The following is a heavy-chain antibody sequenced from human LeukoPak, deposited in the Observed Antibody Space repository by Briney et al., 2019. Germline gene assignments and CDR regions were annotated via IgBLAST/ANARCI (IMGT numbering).Heavy chain of an antibody. J-gene: IGHJ4*02. CDR1: GFTFSSYG. Sequence: GGSLRLSCAASGFTFSSYGMHWVRQAPGKGLEWVAVISYDGSNKYYADSVKGRFTISRDNSKNTLYLQMNSLRAEDTAVYYCAKDLTGRTLGLGSDYWGQGTLVTVSS. CDR2: ISYDGSNK. CDR3: AKDLTGRTLGLGSDY. D-gene: IGHD3/OR15-3a*01. V-gene: IGHV3-30*18.